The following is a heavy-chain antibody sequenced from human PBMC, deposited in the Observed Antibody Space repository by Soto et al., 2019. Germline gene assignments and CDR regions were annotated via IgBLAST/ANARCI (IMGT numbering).Heavy chain of an antibody. Sequence: QVQLVESGGGVVQPGRSLRLSCAASGFTFSSYAMHWVRQAPGKGLEWVAVISYDGSNKYYADSVKGRFTISRDNSKNTLYLQMNSLRAEDTAVYYCARVVADTSGVHYYYYGMDVWGQGTTVTVSS. D-gene: IGHD2-8*01. J-gene: IGHJ6*02. CDR1: GFTFSSYA. CDR3: ARVVADTSGVHYYYYGMDV. CDR2: ISYDGSNK. V-gene: IGHV3-30-3*01.